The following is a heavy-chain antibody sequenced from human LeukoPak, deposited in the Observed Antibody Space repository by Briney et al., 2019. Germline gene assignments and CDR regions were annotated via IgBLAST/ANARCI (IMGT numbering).Heavy chain of an antibody. J-gene: IGHJ6*02. CDR2: ISAYNGNT. CDR1: GYTFTSYG. Sequence: ASVKVSCKASGYTFTSYGISWVRQAPGQGLEWMGWISAYNGNTNYAQKFQGRVTMTRDTSISTAYMELSRLRSDDTAVYYCARGLEWLFSPYYYGMDVWGQGTTVTVSS. CDR3: ARGLEWLFSPYYYGMDV. D-gene: IGHD3-3*01. V-gene: IGHV1-18*01.